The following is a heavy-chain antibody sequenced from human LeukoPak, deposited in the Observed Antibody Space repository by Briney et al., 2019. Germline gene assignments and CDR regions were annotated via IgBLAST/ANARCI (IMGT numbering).Heavy chain of an antibody. CDR1: GGSFRGYF. CDR2: TNPGGST. Sequence: LETLSLTCAVSGGSFRGYFSTSIRHPPGKGLEWIGETNPGGSTNYNPSLKSRVTISIDTSKNQFSLRLSSVTAADTAVYYCARGDLAARMGYWGQGTLVTVSS. J-gene: IGHJ4*02. D-gene: IGHD6-6*01. CDR3: ARGDLAARMGY. V-gene: IGHV4-34*01.